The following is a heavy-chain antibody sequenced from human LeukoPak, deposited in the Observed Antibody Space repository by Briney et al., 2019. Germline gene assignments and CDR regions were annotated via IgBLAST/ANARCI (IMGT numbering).Heavy chain of an antibody. CDR3: ARDRVVVTAIAYFDY. CDR1: GFTFSSYS. Sequence: GGSLRLSCAASGFTFSSYSMNWVRQAPGKGLEWVSYISSSSSTIYYADSVKGRFTISRDNAKNSLYLQMNSLRAEDTAVYYCARDRVVVTAIAYFDYWGQGTLVTVSS. J-gene: IGHJ4*02. CDR2: ISSSSSTI. V-gene: IGHV3-48*04. D-gene: IGHD2-21*02.